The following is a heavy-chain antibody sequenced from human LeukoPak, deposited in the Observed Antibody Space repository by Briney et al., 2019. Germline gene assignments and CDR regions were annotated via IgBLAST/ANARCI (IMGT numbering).Heavy chain of an antibody. Sequence: GGSLRLSCAASGFTFSSYSMNWVRQAPGKGLEWVSSISSDSSYIFHADSVKGRFTISRDNAKNSLYLQMNSLRAEDTAVYYCVPTTVATTWDYWGQGTLVTVSS. CDR2: ISSDSSYI. J-gene: IGHJ4*02. V-gene: IGHV3-21*01. CDR1: GFTFSSYS. CDR3: VPTTVATTWDY. D-gene: IGHD4-23*01.